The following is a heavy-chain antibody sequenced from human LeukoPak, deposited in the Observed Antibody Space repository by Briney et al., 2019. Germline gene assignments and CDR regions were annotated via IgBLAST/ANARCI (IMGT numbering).Heavy chain of an antibody. CDR1: GASISDTNW. CDR3: ARGLVGLTPHAGVFQI. V-gene: IGHV4-4*02. D-gene: IGHD1-26*01. Sequence: SGTLSLTCTISGASISDTNWWTWVRQPPGKGLEWIGEISHNGNTNYSPSLKSRVTISVDKSKNQFSLRLDSVTAADTAVYYCARGLVGLTPHAGVFQIWGQGTKVTVSS. J-gene: IGHJ3*02. CDR2: ISHNGNT.